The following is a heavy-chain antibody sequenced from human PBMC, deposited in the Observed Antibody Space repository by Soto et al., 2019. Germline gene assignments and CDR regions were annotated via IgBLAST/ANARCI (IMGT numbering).Heavy chain of an antibody. Sequence: ASVKVSCKASEYTFTDYYIHWVRQAPGQGPEWMGWINPNSGDTEFAQNFQGRFTVTRDTSISIVYMELSRLRSDDTAVYYCARTAIETTDPYYEYGLDVWGRGTTVTVSS. J-gene: IGHJ6*02. V-gene: IGHV1-2*02. CDR2: INPNSGDT. CDR3: ARTAIETTDPYYEYGLDV. D-gene: IGHD3-3*01. CDR1: EYTFTDYY.